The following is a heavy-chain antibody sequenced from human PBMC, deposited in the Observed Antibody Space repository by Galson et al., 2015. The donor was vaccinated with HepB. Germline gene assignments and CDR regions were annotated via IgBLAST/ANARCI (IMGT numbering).Heavy chain of an antibody. J-gene: IGHJ4*02. V-gene: IGHV3-21*01. CDR3: ARVFHVEGGELSLYYFDY. CDR1: GFTFSSYS. Sequence: SLRLSCAASGFTFSSYSMNWVRQAPGKGLEWVSSISSSSSYIYYADSVKGRFTISRDNAKNSLYLQMNSLRAEDTAVYYCARVFHVEGGELSLYYFDYWGQGTLVTVSS. D-gene: IGHD3-16*02. CDR2: ISSSSSYI.